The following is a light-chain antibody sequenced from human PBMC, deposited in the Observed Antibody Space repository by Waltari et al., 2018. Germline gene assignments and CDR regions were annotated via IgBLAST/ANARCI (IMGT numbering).Light chain of an antibody. J-gene: IGKJ4*01. Sequence: EIVLTQSPATLSLSPGERATLSCRASQSISNFLAWYQQKPGQAPRLLIYHASNRATGIPARCSGRGSGTDFTLTISSLEPGDSAVYYCQQRANWPPLTFGGGTRVEI. CDR1: QSISNF. CDR2: HAS. CDR3: QQRANWPPLT. V-gene: IGKV3-11*01.